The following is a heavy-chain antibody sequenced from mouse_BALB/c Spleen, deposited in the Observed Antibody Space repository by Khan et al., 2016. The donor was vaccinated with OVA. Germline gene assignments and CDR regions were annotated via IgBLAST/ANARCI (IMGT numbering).Heavy chain of an antibody. CDR2: IWSDGST. D-gene: IGHD2-10*01. J-gene: IGHJ4*01. Sequence: VQLQESGPGLVAPSQSLSITCTISGFSLTNYGVHWVRQPQGKGLEWLGVIWSDGSTTYNSALKSRLSISKDNSKSQVFLKMNSLQTDDTAMYYCARQPYYHYYIMDYWGQGTSVTVSS. CDR1: GFSLTNYG. CDR3: ARQPYYHYYIMDY. V-gene: IGHV2-6-1*01.